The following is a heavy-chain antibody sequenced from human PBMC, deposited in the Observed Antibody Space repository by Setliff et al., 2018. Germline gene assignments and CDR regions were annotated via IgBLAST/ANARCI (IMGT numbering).Heavy chain of an antibody. D-gene: IGHD3-22*01. V-gene: IGHV1-18*01. CDR3: ARINFYVSSGYYYAPDF. J-gene: IGHJ4*02. Sequence: ASVKVSCKASGYTFSDFGVSWVRQAPGQGLEWIGWISPGGGSASIVQKFQGRVTVTTDTSATTAYMELKNLRSDDTAVYYCARINFYVSSGYYYAPDFWGQGTLVTVSS. CDR2: ISPGGGSA. CDR1: GYTFSDFG.